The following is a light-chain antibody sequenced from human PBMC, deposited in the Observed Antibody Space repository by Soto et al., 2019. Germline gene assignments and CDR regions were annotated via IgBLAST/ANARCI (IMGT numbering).Light chain of an antibody. CDR1: SGSVSTSYY. J-gene: IGLJ3*02. V-gene: IGLV8-61*01. Sequence: QAVVTQEPSFSVSPGRTVTLTCGLSSGSVSTSYYPSWYQQTPGQAPRTLIYSTSTRSSGVPDRFSGSILGNKAALTITGAQADDESDYYCVLYMGSGIFWVFGGGTKVTVL. CDR3: VLYMGSGIFWV. CDR2: STS.